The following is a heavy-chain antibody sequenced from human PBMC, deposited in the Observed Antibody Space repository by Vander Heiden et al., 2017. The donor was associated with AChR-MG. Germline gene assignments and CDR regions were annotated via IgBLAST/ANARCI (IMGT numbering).Heavy chain of an antibody. D-gene: IGHD2-2*01. CDR3: AKSGAAMSYYYYYGMDV. V-gene: IGHV3-30*18. J-gene: IGHJ6*02. CDR1: GFTFSSYG. CDR2: ISYDGSNK. Sequence: QVQLVESGGGVVQPGRSLRLSCAASGFTFSSYGMHWVRQAPGKGLEWVAVISYDGSNKYYADSVKGRFTISRDNSKNTLYLQMNSLRAEDTAVYYCAKSGAAMSYYYYYGMDVWGQGTTVTVSS.